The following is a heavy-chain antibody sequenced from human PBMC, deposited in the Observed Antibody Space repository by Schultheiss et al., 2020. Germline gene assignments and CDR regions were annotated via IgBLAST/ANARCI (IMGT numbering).Heavy chain of an antibody. V-gene: IGHV3-30*18. J-gene: IGHJ4*02. CDR2: ISYDGSNK. Sequence: GGSLRLSCAASGFTFSSYGMHWVRQAPGKGLEWVAVISYDGSNKYYADSVKGRFTISRDNSKNTLYLQMNSLRAEDTAVYYCAKDRMGGVDYWGQGTLVTVSS. D-gene: IGHD3-16*01. CDR3: AKDRMGGVDY. CDR1: GFTFSSYG.